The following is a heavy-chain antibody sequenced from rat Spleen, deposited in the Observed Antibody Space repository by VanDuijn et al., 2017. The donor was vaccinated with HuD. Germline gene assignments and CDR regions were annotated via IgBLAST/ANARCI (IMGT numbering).Heavy chain of an antibody. D-gene: IGHD1-1*01. Sequence: EVQLVESGGGLVQPGTSMKLSCAASGFTFSNFGMAWVRQAPTKGLEWVATISYDGSSTYYRDPVKGRFTISRDNAKNTQYLQMDSLRSEDTATYYCARLDCYSGDGPSFDYWGQGVMVTVSS. CDR3: ARLDCYSGDGPSFDY. CDR2: ISYDGSST. CDR1: GFTFSNFG. J-gene: IGHJ2*01. V-gene: IGHV5-29*01.